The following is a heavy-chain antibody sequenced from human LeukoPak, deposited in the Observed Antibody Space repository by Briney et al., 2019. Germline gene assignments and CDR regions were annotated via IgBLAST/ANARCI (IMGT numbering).Heavy chain of an antibody. CDR1: GGSISSGDYY. D-gene: IGHD3-22*01. V-gene: IGHV4-30-4*01. CDR3: ARDLSWYYDSSGYGVGWFDP. Sequence: PSETLSLTCTVSGGSISSGDYYWNWIRQPPGKGLEWIGYIYYSGSTNYNPSLKSRVTISVDTSKNQFSLNLSSVTAADTAVYYCARDLSWYYDSSGYGVGWFDPWGQGTLVTVSS. CDR2: IYYSGST. J-gene: IGHJ5*02.